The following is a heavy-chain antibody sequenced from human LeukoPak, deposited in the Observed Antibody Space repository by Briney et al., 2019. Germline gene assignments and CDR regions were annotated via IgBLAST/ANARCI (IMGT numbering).Heavy chain of an antibody. CDR3: ARGGDGSPYYYGMDV. Sequence: SETLSLTCTVSGGSISSYYWSWIRQPPGKGLEWIGYIYYSGSTNYNPSLKSRMTMSVDTSENQFSLKLSSVTAADTAVYYCARGGDGSPYYYGMDVWGQGTTVTVSS. CDR2: IYYSGST. J-gene: IGHJ6*02. V-gene: IGHV4-59*01. CDR1: GGSISSYY. D-gene: IGHD1-26*01.